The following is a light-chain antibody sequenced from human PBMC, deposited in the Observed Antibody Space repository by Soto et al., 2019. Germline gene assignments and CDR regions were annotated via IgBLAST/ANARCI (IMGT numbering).Light chain of an antibody. V-gene: IGKV3-20*01. J-gene: IGKJ2*01. CDR2: GAS. CDR1: QSVSSY. Sequence: EIVLTQSPGTLYLSPGERATLSCTASQSVSSYLAWYQQKPGQAPRLLISGASSRATDIPDRFSGCGSGTDFTLTISRLEAEDFAVYYCQQYGTSPLTFGQGTKLEIK. CDR3: QQYGTSPLT.